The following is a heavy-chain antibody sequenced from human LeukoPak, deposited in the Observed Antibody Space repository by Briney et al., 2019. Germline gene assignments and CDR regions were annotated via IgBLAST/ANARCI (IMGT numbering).Heavy chain of an antibody. J-gene: IGHJ5*02. CDR1: GFTFSSYW. CDR2: IKQDGSEK. D-gene: IGHD3-22*01. V-gene: IGHV3-7*01. Sequence: PGGSLRLSCAASGFTFSSYWMSWVRQAPGKGLEWVANIKQDGSEKYYVDSVKGRFTISRDNAKNSLYLQMNSLRAEDTAVYYCAQECVDSIGYYYVPNWFDPWGQGTLVTVSS. CDR3: AQECVDSIGYYYVPNWFDP.